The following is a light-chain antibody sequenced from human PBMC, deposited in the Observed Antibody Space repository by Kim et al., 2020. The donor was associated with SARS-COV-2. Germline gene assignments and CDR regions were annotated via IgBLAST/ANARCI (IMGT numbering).Light chain of an antibody. V-gene: IGKV1-6*01. CDR2: AAS. CDR1: QGIRND. CDR3: LQDYNYPLT. Sequence: SVGDRVTIACRASQGIRNDLGWYQQKPGKAPKLLIYAASSLQSGVPSRFSGSGSGTDFTLTISSLQPEDFATYYCLQDYNYPLTFGGGTKLEL. J-gene: IGKJ4*01.